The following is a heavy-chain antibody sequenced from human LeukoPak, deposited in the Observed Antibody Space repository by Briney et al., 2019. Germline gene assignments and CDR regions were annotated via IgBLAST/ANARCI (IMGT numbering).Heavy chain of an antibody. D-gene: IGHD3-3*01. Sequence: GASVKVSCKASGYTFTTYAMHWVRQAPGQRLEWMGWINAGTGNTKYSQKFQGRVTITRDTSASTVYMDLSSLRSEDTAVYFCARGGITIFGVVIIRDYYGMDVWGQGTTVTVSS. CDR1: GYTFTTYA. J-gene: IGHJ6*02. V-gene: IGHV1-3*01. CDR3: ARGGITIFGVVIIRDYYGMDV. CDR2: INAGTGNT.